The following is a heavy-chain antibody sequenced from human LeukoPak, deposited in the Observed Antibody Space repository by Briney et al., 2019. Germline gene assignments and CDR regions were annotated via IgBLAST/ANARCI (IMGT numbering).Heavy chain of an antibody. J-gene: IGHJ6*02. V-gene: IGHV4-59*01. Sequence: PSETLSLTCTVSGGSITNYYWSWIRQPPGKGLEWIGYISYSGSTNYSPSLKSRVTISVDTSKKQFSLNLNSVTAADTAVYYCARTKGALGYYGMDVWGQGTTVTVSS. CDR3: ARTKGALGYYGMDV. D-gene: IGHD2-8*01. CDR1: GGSITNYY. CDR2: ISYSGST.